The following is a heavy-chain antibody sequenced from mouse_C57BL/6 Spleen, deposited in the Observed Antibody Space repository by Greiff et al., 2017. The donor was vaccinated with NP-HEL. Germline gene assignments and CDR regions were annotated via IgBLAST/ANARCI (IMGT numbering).Heavy chain of an antibody. V-gene: IGHV1-39*01. CDR1: GYSFTDYN. CDR3: ARGGGSSYDYAMDY. CDR2: INPNYGTT. J-gene: IGHJ4*01. D-gene: IGHD1-1*01. Sequence: EVQLQESGPELVKPGASVKISCKASGYSFTDYNMNWVKQSNGKSLEWIGVINPNYGTTSYNQKFKGKATLTVDQSSSTAYMQLNSLTSEDSAVYYCARGGGSSYDYAMDYWGQGTSVTVSS.